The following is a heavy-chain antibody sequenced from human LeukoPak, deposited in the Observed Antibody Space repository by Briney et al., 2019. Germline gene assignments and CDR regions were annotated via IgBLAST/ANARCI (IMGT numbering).Heavy chain of an antibody. CDR2: ISYDGSNK. J-gene: IGHJ4*02. CDR1: GFTFSSYA. V-gene: IGHV3-30*04. Sequence: GGSLRLSCAASGFTFSSYAMHWVRQAPGKGLEWVAVISYDGSNKYYADSVKGRFTISRDNSKNTLYLQMNSLRADDTAVYYCARVKTMKVVVTVFDYWGQGTPVTVSS. CDR3: ARVKTMKVVVTVFDY. D-gene: IGHD3-22*01.